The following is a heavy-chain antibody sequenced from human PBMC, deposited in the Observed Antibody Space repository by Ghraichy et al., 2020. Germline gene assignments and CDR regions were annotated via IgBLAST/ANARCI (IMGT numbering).Heavy chain of an antibody. V-gene: IGHV1-69*13. Sequence: SVKVSCKASGGTFSSYAISWVRQAPGQGLEWMGGIIPIFGTANYAQKFQGRVTITADESTSTAYMELSSLRSEDTAVYYCAMYYDILTGYFFDYWGQGTLVTVSS. J-gene: IGHJ4*02. D-gene: IGHD3-9*01. CDR1: GGTFSSYA. CDR3: AMYYDILTGYFFDY. CDR2: IIPIFGTA.